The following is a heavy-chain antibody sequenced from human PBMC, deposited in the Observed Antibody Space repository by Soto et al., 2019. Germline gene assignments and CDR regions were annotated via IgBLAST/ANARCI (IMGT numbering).Heavy chain of an antibody. V-gene: IGHV6-1*01. J-gene: IGHJ4*02. CDR3: ARDRPLIYSSSWYWGADFDY. D-gene: IGHD6-13*01. CDR1: GDSVSSNSAA. Sequence: PSQTLSLTCAISGDSVSSNSAAWNWIRQSPSRGLEWLGRTYYRSKWYNDYAVSVKSRITINPDTSKNQFSLQLNSVTPKDTAVYYCARDRPLIYSSSWYWGADFDYWGQGTLVNVSS. CDR2: TYYRSKWYN.